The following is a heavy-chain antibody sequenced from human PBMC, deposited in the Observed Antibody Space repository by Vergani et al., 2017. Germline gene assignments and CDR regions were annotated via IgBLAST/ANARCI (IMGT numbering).Heavy chain of an antibody. J-gene: IGHJ4*02. D-gene: IGHD5-24*01. CDR3: AKDEEARWLQGPMDY. Sequence: EVQLVESGGGLVKPGGSLRLSCAASGFTFSSYSMNWVRQAPGKGLEWVSSISSSSSYIYYADSVKGRFTISRDNSKNSLYLQMNSLRTEDTALYYCAKDEEARWLQGPMDYWGQGTLVTVSS. CDR2: ISSSSSYI. CDR1: GFTFSSYS. V-gene: IGHV3-21*04.